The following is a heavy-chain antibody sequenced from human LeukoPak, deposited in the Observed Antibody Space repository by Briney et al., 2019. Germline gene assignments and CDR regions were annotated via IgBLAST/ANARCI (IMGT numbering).Heavy chain of an antibody. D-gene: IGHD2-15*01. CDR2: ISAYNGNT. CDR1: GYTFTSYG. V-gene: IGHV1-18*01. J-gene: IGHJ3*02. CDR3: ARDCSGGSCYSPGNAFDI. Sequence: ASVKVSCKASGYTFTSYGISWVRQAPGQGLEWMGWISAYNGNTNYAQKLQGRVTMTTDTSTSTAYVELRSLRSDDTAVYYCARDCSGGSCYSPGNAFDIWGQGTMVTVSS.